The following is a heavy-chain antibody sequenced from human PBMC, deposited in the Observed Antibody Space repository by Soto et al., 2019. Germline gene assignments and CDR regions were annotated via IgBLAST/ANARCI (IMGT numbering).Heavy chain of an antibody. CDR3: ASRDPGTSVDY. CDR2: IYRTGST. CDR1: GGSFTSNNC. D-gene: IGHD1-7*01. V-gene: IGHV4-4*02. J-gene: IGHJ4*02. Sequence: SETLSLTCAVSGGSFTSNNCWTWFRQPPGQGLEWIGEIYRTGSTNYNPSLKSRVTISLDKSENQFSLKVTSLTAADTAVYYCASRDPGTSVDYWGQGTLVTVSS.